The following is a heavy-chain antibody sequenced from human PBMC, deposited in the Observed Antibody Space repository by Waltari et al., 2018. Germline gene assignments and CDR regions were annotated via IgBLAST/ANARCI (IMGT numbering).Heavy chain of an antibody. Sequence: QVQLQESGPGLVKPSETLSLTCTVSGGSISRYYWTWIRQPPGKGLEWIGYIYYSGSTNYNPSLKSRVTISVDTSKNQFSLKLSSVTAADTAVYYCARLGWSDYFDYWGQGTLVTVSS. CDR3: ARLGWSDYFDY. CDR2: IYYSGST. V-gene: IGHV4-59*01. CDR1: GGSISRYY. D-gene: IGHD6-19*01. J-gene: IGHJ4*02.